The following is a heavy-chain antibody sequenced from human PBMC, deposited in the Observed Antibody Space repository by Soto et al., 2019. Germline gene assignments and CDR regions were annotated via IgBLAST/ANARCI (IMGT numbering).Heavy chain of an antibody. V-gene: IGHV4-30-2*03. CDR3: AKPAPGTRNAFDV. Sequence: QLQLQESGSGLVKPSQTLSLTCAVSGGSISSGGYSWSWIRQPPGKGLEWVSTITDSGGSTYYAGSVRGRFTVSRDNSKNTLYLQLNSLGAEDTAVYYCAKPAPGTRNAFDVWGRGTMVTVSS. CDR2: ITDSGGST. J-gene: IGHJ3*01. D-gene: IGHD6-13*01. CDR1: GGSISSGGYS.